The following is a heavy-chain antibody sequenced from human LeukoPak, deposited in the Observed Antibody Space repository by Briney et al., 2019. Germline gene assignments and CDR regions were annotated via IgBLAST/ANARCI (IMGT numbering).Heavy chain of an antibody. CDR2: IYTSGST. V-gene: IGHV4-4*07. CDR3: ARRCSGPTCYTDAYDI. CDR1: CGSISSYY. Sequence: SETLSLTCTVSCGSISSYYWSWIRQPAGKGLEWIGRIYTSGSTNYNPSLKSRVTISVDTSNKQFSLNLSSVTAADTAVYYCARRCSGPTCYTDAYDIWGQGTMVTVSS. J-gene: IGHJ3*02. D-gene: IGHD2-2*02.